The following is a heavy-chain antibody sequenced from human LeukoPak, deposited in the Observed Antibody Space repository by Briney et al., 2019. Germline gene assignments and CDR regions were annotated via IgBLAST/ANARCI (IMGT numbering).Heavy chain of an antibody. D-gene: IGHD3-10*01. CDR1: GFMFSNHW. CDR3: ARDQSFHPYPEVILDF. J-gene: IGHJ4*02. Sequence: GGSLRLSCAASGFMFSNHWMTWVRQAPGKGLEWVANIKQDGSETYYMDYVKGRFTISRDNAKNSLHLQMDSLRAEDTAVYYCARDQSFHPYPEVILDFWGQGALVTVSS. CDR2: IKQDGSET. V-gene: IGHV3-7*01.